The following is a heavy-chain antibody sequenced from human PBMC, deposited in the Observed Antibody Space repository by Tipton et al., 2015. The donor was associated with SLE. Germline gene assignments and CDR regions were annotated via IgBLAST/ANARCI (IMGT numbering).Heavy chain of an antibody. CDR2: IFYTGST. V-gene: IGHV4-59*01. D-gene: IGHD1-26*01. Sequence: LRLSCTVSGGSISSDYWTWIRQPPGKGLEWIGSIFYTGSTTYNPSLKSRLTMSVDTPKNQFSLKLTSVTAADTAVYYCARVGSVGLGRGQFDYWGQGTLVTVSS. CDR1: GGSISSDY. CDR3: ARVGSVGLGRGQFDY. J-gene: IGHJ4*02.